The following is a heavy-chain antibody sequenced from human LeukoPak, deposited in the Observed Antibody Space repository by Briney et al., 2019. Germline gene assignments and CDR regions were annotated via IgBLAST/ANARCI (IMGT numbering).Heavy chain of an antibody. CDR3: ATDGGQGSYWSTIDY. Sequence: DPSETLSLTCAVSGGSISSGGYSWSWIRQPPGKGLEWIGDIYHSGSTYYNPSLKSRVTISVDRSKNQFSLKLSSVTAADTAVYYCATDGGQGSYWSTIDYWGQGTLVTVSS. J-gene: IGHJ4*02. D-gene: IGHD2-15*01. CDR1: GGSISSGGYS. CDR2: IYHSGST. V-gene: IGHV4-30-2*01.